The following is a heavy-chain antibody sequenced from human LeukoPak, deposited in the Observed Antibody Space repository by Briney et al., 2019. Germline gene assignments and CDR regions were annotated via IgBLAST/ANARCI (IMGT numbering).Heavy chain of an antibody. CDR1: GYTFTGYY. J-gene: IGHJ4*02. Sequence: ASVKVSCKASGYTFTGYYMHWVRQAPGQGLEWMGWINYNSGGTNYAQKFQGRVTMTRDTSISTAYMELSRLRSDDTAVYYCARVPTDYGGNSWCFDYWGQGTLVTVSS. CDR3: ARVPTDYGGNSWCFDY. V-gene: IGHV1-2*02. CDR2: INYNSGGT. D-gene: IGHD4-23*01.